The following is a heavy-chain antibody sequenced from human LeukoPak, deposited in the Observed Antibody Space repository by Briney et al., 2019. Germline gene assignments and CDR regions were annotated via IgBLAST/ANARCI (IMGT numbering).Heavy chain of an antibody. V-gene: IGHV3-23*01. Sequence: GGSLRLSCAVSGITFSNYGMSWVRQAPGKGLEWVAGISDSGGSTKYADSVKGRSTISRDNPKNTLFLQMNSLRAEDTAVYFCAKRGVVIRVVLVGFHKEAYYFESWGQGALVTVSS. CDR1: GITFSNYG. CDR3: AKRGVVIRVVLVGFHKEAYYFES. CDR2: ISDSGGST. J-gene: IGHJ4*02. D-gene: IGHD3/OR15-3a*01.